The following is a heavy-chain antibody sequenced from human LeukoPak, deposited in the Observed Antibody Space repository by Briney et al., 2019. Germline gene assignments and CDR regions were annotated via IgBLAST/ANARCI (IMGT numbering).Heavy chain of an antibody. D-gene: IGHD5-12*01. V-gene: IGHV4-38-2*02. J-gene: IGHJ4*02. CDR1: GYSISSGFY. Sequence: PSETLSLTCTVSGYSISSGFYWGWIRQPPGKGLECIGSIYHSGSNHYNPSLKSRVSISVDTSKNQFSLILTSVTAADTAVYYCARVDIVATIHFDYWGQGTLVTVSS. CDR2: IYHSGSN. CDR3: ARVDIVATIHFDY.